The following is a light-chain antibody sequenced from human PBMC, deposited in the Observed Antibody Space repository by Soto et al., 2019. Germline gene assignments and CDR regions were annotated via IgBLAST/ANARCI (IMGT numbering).Light chain of an antibody. CDR3: QQYGTSEII. Sequence: EIVLTQSPATLSLSPGERATLSCRASQSLTNSFIAWYQQKPGQAPRLLIYDTSSRASGIPDRFSGSGSGTDFTLTISRLEPEDFAVFYCQQYGTSEIIFGQGTRLE. V-gene: IGKV3-20*01. CDR1: QSLTNSF. CDR2: DTS. J-gene: IGKJ5*01.